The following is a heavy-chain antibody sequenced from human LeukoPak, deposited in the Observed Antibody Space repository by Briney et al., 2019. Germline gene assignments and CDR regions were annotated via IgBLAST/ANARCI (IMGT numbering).Heavy chain of an antibody. Sequence: SETLSLTCAVSGGSISSSNWWSWVRQPPGKGLEWIGEIYHSGSTNYNPSLKSRVTISVDKSKNQFSLKLSSVTAADAAVYYCARIPYYYDSSGLGGTDYYYYGMDVWGQGTTVTVSS. J-gene: IGHJ6*02. V-gene: IGHV4-4*02. D-gene: IGHD3-22*01. CDR3: ARIPYYYDSSGLGGTDYYYYGMDV. CDR1: GGSISSSNW. CDR2: IYHSGST.